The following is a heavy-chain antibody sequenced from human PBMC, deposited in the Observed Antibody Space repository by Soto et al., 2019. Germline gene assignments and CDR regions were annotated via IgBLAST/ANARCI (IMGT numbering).Heavy chain of an antibody. Sequence: QVQLQQSGPGLVKPSQTLSLTCAISADSVSSNSAAWNWIRQSPSRGLGWLGRTYYRSKWYNDYVVSVKSRLTIHPDTSKNQCALQLNSVTPEDTAVYYCASGSKDTAMVEYWGQGTLVTVYS. CDR1: ADSVSSNSAA. V-gene: IGHV6-1*01. D-gene: IGHD5-18*01. CDR2: TYYRSKWYN. J-gene: IGHJ4*02. CDR3: ASGSKDTAMVEY.